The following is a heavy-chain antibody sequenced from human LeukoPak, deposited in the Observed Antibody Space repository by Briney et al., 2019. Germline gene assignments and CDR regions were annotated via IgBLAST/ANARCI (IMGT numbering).Heavy chain of an antibody. Sequence: GGSLRLSCAASGFTFSSYGKYWVRQAPGTGLERVAVISYVGSNKYYADSVKGRFTISRDNSKNTLYLQMNSLRAEDTAVYYCAKDPQHYYGSGSYIDYWGQGTLVTVSS. CDR1: GFTFSSYG. CDR3: AKDPQHYYGSGSYIDY. J-gene: IGHJ4*02. V-gene: IGHV3-30*18. D-gene: IGHD3-10*01. CDR2: ISYVGSNK.